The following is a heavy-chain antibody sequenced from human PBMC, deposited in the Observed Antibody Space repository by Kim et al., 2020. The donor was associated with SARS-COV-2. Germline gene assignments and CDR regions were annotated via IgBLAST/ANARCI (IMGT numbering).Heavy chain of an antibody. Sequence: SNPARKRRVTIAGETSRNQFSLQLNSVTAADTAVYYCARARGYSYGSLDYWGQGTLVTVSS. J-gene: IGHJ4*02. D-gene: IGHD5-18*01. V-gene: IGHV4-39*01. CDR3: ARARGYSYGSLDY.